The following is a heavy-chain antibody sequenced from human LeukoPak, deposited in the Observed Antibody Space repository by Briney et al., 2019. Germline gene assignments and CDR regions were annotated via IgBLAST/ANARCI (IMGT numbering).Heavy chain of an antibody. J-gene: IGHJ6*03. D-gene: IGHD1-1*01. CDR2: IYYSGST. CDR3: ARVGTGTTPRRHYYYYYMDV. V-gene: IGHV4-59*01. CDR1: GGSISSYY. Sequence: SETLSLTCTVSGGSISSYYWSWIRQPPGKGLEWIGYIYYSGSTNYNPSLKSRVTISVDTSKNQFSLKLSSVTAADTAVYYCARVGTGTTPRRHYYYYYMDVWGKGTTVTVSS.